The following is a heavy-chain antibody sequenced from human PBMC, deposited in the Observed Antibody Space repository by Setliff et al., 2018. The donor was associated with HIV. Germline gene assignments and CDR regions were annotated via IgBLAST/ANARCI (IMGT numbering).Heavy chain of an antibody. D-gene: IGHD3-3*01. CDR3: ARANFWSGYYGY. CDR1: GGSIRSYY. J-gene: IGHJ4*02. CDR2: IYNSGST. Sequence: SETLSLTCTVSGGSIRSYYWSWIRQPPGKGLEWIGYIYNSGSTNYNPSLKSRVTISVDTSKNQFSLKLNSVTAADTAVYYCARANFWSGYYGYWGQGTLVTVSS. V-gene: IGHV4-59*01.